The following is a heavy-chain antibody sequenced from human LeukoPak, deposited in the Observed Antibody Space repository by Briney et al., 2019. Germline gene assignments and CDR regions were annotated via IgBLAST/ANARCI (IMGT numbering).Heavy chain of an antibody. D-gene: IGHD2-2*01. J-gene: IGHJ4*02. CDR2: IHYNGDT. V-gene: IGHV4-59*08. CDR3: VRHSHQLLIDY. CDR1: GGSISTYY. Sequence: SETLSLTCTVSGGSISTYYWSWIRQPPGKGLEWIGFIHYNGDTNYYPSLKSRVTISVDMSKNQFPLKLSSVTAADTAVYYCVRHSHQLLIDYWGQGTLVTVSS.